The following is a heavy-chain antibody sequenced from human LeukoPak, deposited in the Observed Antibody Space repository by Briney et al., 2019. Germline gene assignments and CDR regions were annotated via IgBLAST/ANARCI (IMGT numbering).Heavy chain of an antibody. CDR2: IDPSDSYT. V-gene: IGHV5-10-1*01. J-gene: IGHJ4*02. Sequence: GESLKISCKGSGYTLTNYWISWVRQMPGKGLEWMGRIDPSDSYTIYNPSFQGHVTISADKSISTAYLQWSSLKASDTAMYYCTRWSLVYSNYAGYFDYWGQGTLVTVSS. CDR3: TRWSLVYSNYAGYFDY. D-gene: IGHD4-11*01. CDR1: GYTLTNYW.